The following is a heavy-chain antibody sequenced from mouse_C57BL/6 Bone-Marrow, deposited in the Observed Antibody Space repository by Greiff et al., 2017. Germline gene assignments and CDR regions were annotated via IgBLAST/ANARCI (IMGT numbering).Heavy chain of an antibody. D-gene: IGHD1-1*01. CDR3: AREYGTTVVHYYAMDY. CDR1: GFSLSTFGMG. CDR2: IWWDDDK. Sequence: QVTLKVSGPGILQPSQTLSLTCPFSGFSLSTFGMGVGWIRPPSGQGLEWLAHIWWDDDKYSHPALKSRLTISKDTSNNQVFLKIANVDTADTATYCRAREYGTTVVHYYAMDYWGQGTSVTVSS. J-gene: IGHJ4*01. V-gene: IGHV8-8*01.